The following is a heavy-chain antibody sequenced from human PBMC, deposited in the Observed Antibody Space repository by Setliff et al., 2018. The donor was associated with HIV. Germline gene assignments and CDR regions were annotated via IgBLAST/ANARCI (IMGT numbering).Heavy chain of an antibody. V-gene: IGHV4-61*09. J-gene: IGHJ3*02. CDR3: ARPLTTSFNFWGDAFAI. D-gene: IGHD3-3*01. CDR2: IQTSGSA. CDR1: GGSITTGSYY. Sequence: PSETLSLTCTVSGGSITTGSYYWTWIRQSSAKGLEWIGHIQTSGSARHDPSLQSRTTISIDTSKNQFSLKLASVTAADMAVYYCARPLTTSFNFWGDAFAIWGQGTMVTVSS.